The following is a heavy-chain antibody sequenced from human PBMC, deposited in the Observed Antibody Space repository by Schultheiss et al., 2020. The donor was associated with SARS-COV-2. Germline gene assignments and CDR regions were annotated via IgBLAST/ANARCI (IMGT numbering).Heavy chain of an antibody. J-gene: IGHJ5*01. V-gene: IGHV4-30-2*01. Sequence: SETLSLTCTVSGGSISSGGYSWSWIRQPPGKGLEWLGYIYHSGTPYHNPSLKSRVTISLDRAKTQCSLKLRAVTAADTAVYYCARGTAVSFDSWGQGILVTVSS. CDR3: ARGTAVSFDS. CDR2: IYHSGTP. CDR1: GGSISSGGYS. D-gene: IGHD2-2*01.